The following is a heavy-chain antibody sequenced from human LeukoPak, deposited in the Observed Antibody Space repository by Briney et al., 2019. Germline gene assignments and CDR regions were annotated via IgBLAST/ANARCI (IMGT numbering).Heavy chain of an antibody. D-gene: IGHD6-13*01. Sequence: ASVKVSCKASGYTFTSYAMHWVRQAPGQRLEWMGWINAGNGNTKYSQKFQGRVTITRDTSASTAYMELSSLRSEDTAVYYCARKCGNTLHSRFGMDVWGQGTTVTVSS. J-gene: IGHJ6*02. CDR2: INAGNGNT. CDR3: ARKCGNTLHSRFGMDV. V-gene: IGHV1-3*01. CDR1: GYTFTSYA.